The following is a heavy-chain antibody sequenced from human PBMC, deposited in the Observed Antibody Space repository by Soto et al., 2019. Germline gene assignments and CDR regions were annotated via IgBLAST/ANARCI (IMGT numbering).Heavy chain of an antibody. D-gene: IGHD3-22*01. Sequence: PSETLSLTCAVYGGSFSGYYWSWIRQPPGKGLEWIGYIYYSGSTNYNPSLKSRVTISVDTSKNQFSLKLSSVTAADTAVYYCARLLYDSSGYWVDYWGQGTLVTVSS. J-gene: IGHJ4*02. V-gene: IGHV4-59*01. CDR3: ARLLYDSSGYWVDY. CDR1: GGSFSGYY. CDR2: IYYSGST.